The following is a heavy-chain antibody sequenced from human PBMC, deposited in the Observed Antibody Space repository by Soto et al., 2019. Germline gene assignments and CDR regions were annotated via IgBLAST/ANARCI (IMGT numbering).Heavy chain of an antibody. D-gene: IGHD6-13*01. Sequence: QVQLQESGPGLVRPSGTVSLTCAVSGLSISSDNWWSWVRQPPGKGLEWIGEIHHSGSTNYNPSLKSRVTISVVPSKDLFSLTLNSVTAADTAFYYCARDQGSHPGDWGQGXLVSVSS. CDR1: GLSISSDNW. J-gene: IGHJ4*02. V-gene: IGHV4-4*02. CDR2: IHHSGST. CDR3: ARDQGSHPGD.